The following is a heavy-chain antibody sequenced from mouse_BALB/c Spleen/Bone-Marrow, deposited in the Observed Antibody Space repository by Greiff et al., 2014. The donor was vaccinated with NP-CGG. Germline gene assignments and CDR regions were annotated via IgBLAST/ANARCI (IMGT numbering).Heavy chain of an antibody. J-gene: IGHJ1*01. Sequence: QGQLKESGAELVKPGASVKLSCRVSGYTFTNYFVYWGKQRPGQGLEWIGEINPSNDTPNFNEKFKSKATLTVDKSSSTAYMQLSSLTSEDSAVYYCTRSGYYGYGWYFDVWGAGTTVTVSS. CDR1: GYTFTNYF. CDR3: TRSGYYGYGWYFDV. V-gene: IGHV1S81*02. CDR2: INPSNDTP. D-gene: IGHD1-2*01.